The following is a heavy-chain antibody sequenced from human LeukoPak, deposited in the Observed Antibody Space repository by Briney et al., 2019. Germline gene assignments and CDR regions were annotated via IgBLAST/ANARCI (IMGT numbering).Heavy chain of an antibody. CDR3: ARDNSGWYNWFDP. J-gene: IGHJ5*02. CDR1: GYTFSSYP. V-gene: IGHV7-4-1*02. CDR2: INTNTGNP. Sequence: ASVKVSCKASGYTFSSYPMNWVRQAPGQGLEWMGWINTNTGNPTYAQGFTGRFVFSLDTSVSTAYLQISSLKPEDTAVYYCARDNSGWYNWFDPWGQGTLVTVSS. D-gene: IGHD6-19*01.